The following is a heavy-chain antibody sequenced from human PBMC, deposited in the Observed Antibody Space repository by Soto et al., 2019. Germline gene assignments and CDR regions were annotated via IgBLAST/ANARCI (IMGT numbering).Heavy chain of an antibody. D-gene: IGHD6-19*01. CDR1: GFTFSTYS. V-gene: IGHV3-48*04. Sequence: GGSLRLSCAASGFTFSTYSMNWVRQAPGKGLEWVSYISSSSSTIFYTDSVKGRFTISRDNAKNSLYLQMNSLRAEDTAVYYCARAEYSSGWFDPWGQGTLVTVSS. CDR2: ISSSSSTI. CDR3: ARAEYSSGWFDP. J-gene: IGHJ5*02.